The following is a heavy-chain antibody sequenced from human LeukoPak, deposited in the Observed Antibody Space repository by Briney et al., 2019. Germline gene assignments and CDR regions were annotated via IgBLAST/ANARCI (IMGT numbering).Heavy chain of an antibody. CDR1: GFTFSASY. Sequence: GGSLRLSCVASGFTFSASYMTWVRQPPGKGLEWLSYISENSGDTNYADSVKGRFTVSRDNAKNSPYLQMNSLRVEDTAVYYCARDPRTVRIWGQGTLVTVSS. J-gene: IGHJ4*02. CDR2: ISENSGDT. CDR3: ARDPRTVRI. D-gene: IGHD1-1*01. V-gene: IGHV3-11*06.